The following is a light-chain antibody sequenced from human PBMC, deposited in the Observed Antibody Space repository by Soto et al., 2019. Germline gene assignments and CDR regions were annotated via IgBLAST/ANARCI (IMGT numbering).Light chain of an antibody. V-gene: IGKV4-1*01. J-gene: IGKJ1*01. CDR3: QQYYSSPTWT. CDR1: QSIFYSSNNKNY. Sequence: DILMTQSPDSLAVSLGERATINCKSSQSIFYSSNNKNYLAWFQQKPGQPPQLLIYWASTRESGVPDRFSGRGSETDFTLTISSLQAEDVAIYYCQQYYSSPTWTFGQGTKVDIK. CDR2: WAS.